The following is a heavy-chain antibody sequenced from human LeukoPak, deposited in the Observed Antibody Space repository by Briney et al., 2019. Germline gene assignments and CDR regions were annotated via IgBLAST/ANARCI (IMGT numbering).Heavy chain of an antibody. CDR3: ARGQVAARPNYFDS. V-gene: IGHV3-21*01. CDR1: GFTFSSYS. CDR2: ISSSTSYI. Sequence: GGSLGLSCAGSGFTFSSYSMNWVRQAPGKGLEWVSYISSSTSYIYNADSVEGRFTISRDNAKNSLYLQMNSLRAEDTAVYYCARGQVAARPNYFDSWGQGTLVTVSS. J-gene: IGHJ4*02. D-gene: IGHD6-6*01.